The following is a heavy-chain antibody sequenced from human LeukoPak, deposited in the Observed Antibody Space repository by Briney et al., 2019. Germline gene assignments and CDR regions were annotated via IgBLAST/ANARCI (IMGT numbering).Heavy chain of an antibody. D-gene: IGHD3-3*01. CDR1: GFTFSSYA. Sequence: GGSLRLSCAASGFTFSSYAMSWVRQAPGKGLEWVSSISSSSSYIYYADSVKGRFTISRDNAKNSLYLQMNSLRAEDTAVYYCARDGETEGYYDFWSGYYKVGFDPWGQGTLVTVSS. CDR2: ISSSSSYI. V-gene: IGHV3-21*01. CDR3: ARDGETEGYYDFWSGYYKVGFDP. J-gene: IGHJ5*02.